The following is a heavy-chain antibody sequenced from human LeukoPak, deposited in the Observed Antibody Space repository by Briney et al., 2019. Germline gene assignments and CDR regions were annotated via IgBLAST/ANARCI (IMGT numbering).Heavy chain of an antibody. CDR1: GYSFSIYG. CDR3: ARCGAAVPTHFWH. Sequence: ASVQVSCKASGYSFSIYGITWARQAPGQGLEYLGWISASDGTTNYAQKVQNRVTMTTDTSTSTAYFEMRSLRSADTAVYYCARCGAAVPTHFWHWGQGTLVTVSS. CDR2: ISASDGTT. D-gene: IGHD3-3*02. J-gene: IGHJ4*02. V-gene: IGHV1-18*01.